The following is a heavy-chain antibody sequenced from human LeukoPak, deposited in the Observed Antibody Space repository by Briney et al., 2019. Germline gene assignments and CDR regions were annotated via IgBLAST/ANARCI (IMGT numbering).Heavy chain of an antibody. Sequence: PSETLSLTCAVSGYSISSGYYWGWIRQPPGKGLEWIGSIYHSGSTYYNPSLKSRVTISVDTSKNQFSLKLSSVTAADTAVYYCARHAIFGVALPWFDPWGQGTLVTVSS. D-gene: IGHD3-3*01. CDR3: ARHAIFGVALPWFDP. V-gene: IGHV4-38-2*01. CDR1: GYSISSGYY. J-gene: IGHJ5*02. CDR2: IYHSGST.